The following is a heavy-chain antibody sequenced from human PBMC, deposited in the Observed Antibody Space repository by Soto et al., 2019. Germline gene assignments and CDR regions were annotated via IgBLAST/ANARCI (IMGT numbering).Heavy chain of an antibody. J-gene: IGHJ4*02. CDR3: ARQATTSWSY. Sequence: SDTLSLTCTFHGHSISSPTYYWGWIRQPTGKGLEWIGSIYYSGDTYYSPSLKSRVTISLDASMNQFSLKLTSMSVADTAMYYCARQATTSWSYWGQGTLVTVS. CDR1: GHSISSPTYY. D-gene: IGHD2-2*01. V-gene: IGHV4-39*01. CDR2: IYYSGDT.